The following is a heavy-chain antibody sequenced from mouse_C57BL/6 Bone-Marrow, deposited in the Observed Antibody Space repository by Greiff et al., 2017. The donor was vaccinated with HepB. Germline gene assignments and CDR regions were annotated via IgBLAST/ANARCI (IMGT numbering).Heavy chain of an antibody. D-gene: IGHD2-2*01. J-gene: IGHJ2*01. CDR2: IDPSDSFP. V-gene: IGHV1-50*01. CDR1: GYTFPSYW. CDR3: AAIGVTTRNFDY. Sequence: QVQLQQPGAELVKPGSSFQLSFKASGYTFPSYWLPLFQQRPVQVLEWIGVIDPSDSFPNYNQKFKGKATLTVDTSSSTAYMQLSSLTSEDSAVYYCAAIGVTTRNFDYWGQGTTLTVSS.